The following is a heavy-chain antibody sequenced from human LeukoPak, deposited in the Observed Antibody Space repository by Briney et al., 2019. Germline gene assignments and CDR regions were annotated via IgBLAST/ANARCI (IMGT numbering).Heavy chain of an antibody. V-gene: IGHV4-59*11. J-gene: IGHJ5*02. CDR3: ARALTSSGTRGYCSSTSCYFFRGWFDP. CDR2: IYYSGST. Sequence: SETLSLTCTVSGGSISSHYWSWIRQPPGKGLEWIGYIYYSGSTNYNPSLKSRVTISVDTSKNQFSLKLSSVTAADTAVYYCARALTSSGTRGYCSSTSCYFFRGWFDPWGQGTLVTVSS. CDR1: GGSISSHY. D-gene: IGHD2-2*01.